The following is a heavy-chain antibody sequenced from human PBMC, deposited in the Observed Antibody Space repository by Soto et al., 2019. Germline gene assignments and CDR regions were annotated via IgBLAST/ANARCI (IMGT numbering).Heavy chain of an antibody. Sequence: QVQLVQSGAEVKKPGSSVKVSCKASGGTFSSYTISWVRQAPGQGLEWMGRIIPILGIANYAQKFQGRVTITADKSTSTAYMELSSLRSEDTAVYYCARDSGSSRIPYGAWGQGTLVTVSS. V-gene: IGHV1-69*08. J-gene: IGHJ5*02. CDR1: GGTFSSYT. CDR3: ARDSGSSRIPYGA. CDR2: IIPILGIA. D-gene: IGHD1-26*01.